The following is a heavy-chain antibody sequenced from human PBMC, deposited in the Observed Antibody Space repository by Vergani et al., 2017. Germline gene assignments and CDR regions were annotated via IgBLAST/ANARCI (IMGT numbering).Heavy chain of an antibody. J-gene: IGHJ2*01. CDR2: ISGSGGST. CDR1: GFTFSSYA. D-gene: IGHD2-2*01. V-gene: IGHV3-23*04. CDR3: ARGLYCSSTSCVTWYFDL. Sequence: VQLVESGGGLVQPGGSLRLSCAASGFTFSSYAMSWVRQAPGKGLEWVSAISGSGGSTYYADSVKGRFTISRDNSKNTLYLQMNSLRAEDTAVYYCARGLYCSSTSCVTWYFDLWGRGTLVTVAS.